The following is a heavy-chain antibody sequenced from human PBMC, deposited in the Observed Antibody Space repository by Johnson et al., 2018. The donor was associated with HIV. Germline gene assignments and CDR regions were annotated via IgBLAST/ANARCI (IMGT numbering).Heavy chain of an antibody. CDR2: ISYDGSNK. Sequence: QVQLVESGGGLVQPGRSLRLSCAASGFTFSSYGMHWVRQAPGKGLEWVAVISYDGSNKYYADSVKGRFTISRDNSKNTLYLQMNSLRAEDTAVYYCAKEEGLRRELVADDAFDIWGQGTMVTVSS. CDR1: GFTFSSYG. D-gene: IGHD4-23*01. J-gene: IGHJ3*02. CDR3: AKEEGLRRELVADDAFDI. V-gene: IGHV3-30*18.